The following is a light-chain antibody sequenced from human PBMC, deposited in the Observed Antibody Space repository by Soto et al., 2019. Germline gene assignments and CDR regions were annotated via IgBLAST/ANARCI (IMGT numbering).Light chain of an antibody. CDR2: EVT. V-gene: IGLV2-23*02. CDR1: SRDVGKYNL. J-gene: IGLJ1*01. Sequence: QSALTQPASVSGSPGQSITISCTGTSRDVGKYNLVSWFQQYPGKAPKLLIYEVTERPSGVSHRFSGSKTGNTASLTISALQAEDEAEYYCCSYDLIIPYVFGTGTQLTVL. CDR3: CSYDLIIPYV.